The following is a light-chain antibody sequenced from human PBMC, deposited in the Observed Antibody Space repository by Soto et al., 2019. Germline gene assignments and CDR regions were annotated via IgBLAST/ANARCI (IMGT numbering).Light chain of an antibody. Sequence: QSALTQPPSASGSPGQSVTISCTGTSSDVGGYNYVSWYQHHPGKAPKLMIYEVSKWPSGVPDRFSGSKSGNTASLTVSGLQAEDEADYYCNSYAGNNWVFGGGTKLTVL. CDR1: SSDVGGYNY. CDR3: NSYAGNNWV. V-gene: IGLV2-8*01. CDR2: EVS. J-gene: IGLJ3*02.